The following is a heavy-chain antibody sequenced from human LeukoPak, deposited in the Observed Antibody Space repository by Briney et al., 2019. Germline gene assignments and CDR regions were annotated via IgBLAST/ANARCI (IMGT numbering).Heavy chain of an antibody. J-gene: IGHJ4*02. CDR1: GYSFTTYW. V-gene: IGHV5-51*01. D-gene: IGHD6-19*01. Sequence: GESLKISCKGSGYSFTTYWIVWVRQMPGKGLEWIGIIYRGDSDTRYSPSFQGQVTISADKSISTAYLQWSSLKASDTAMYYCARLAVAGDYFDYWGQGTLVTVSS. CDR2: IYRGDSDT. CDR3: ARLAVAGDYFDY.